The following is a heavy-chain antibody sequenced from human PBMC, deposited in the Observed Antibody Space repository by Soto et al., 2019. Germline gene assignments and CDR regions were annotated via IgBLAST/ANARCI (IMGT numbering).Heavy chain of an antibody. Sequence: GGSLRLSCTASGFTFSTYALSWVRQAPGKGLEWVSAISANGQGIYYADSVRGRFTISRDNSKNTIFLHMDSLRAEDTAVYYCAKDRNYPRDQFHYWGQGTLVTVSS. V-gene: IGHV3-23*01. CDR2: ISANGQGI. CDR3: AKDRNYPRDQFHY. D-gene: IGHD1-7*01. CDR1: GFTFSTYA. J-gene: IGHJ4*02.